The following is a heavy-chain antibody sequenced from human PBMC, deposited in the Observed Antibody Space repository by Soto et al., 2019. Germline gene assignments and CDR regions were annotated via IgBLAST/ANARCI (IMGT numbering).Heavy chain of an antibody. CDR2: IYYSGST. D-gene: IGHD2-15*01. CDR3: AGSARGYCSGGSCADYYFDY. Sequence: SETLSLTCTVSGGSISSYYWSWIRQPPGKGLEWIGYIYYSGSTNYNPSLKSRVTISVDTSKNQFSLKLSSVTAADTAVYYCAGSARGYCSGGSCADYYFDYWGQGTLVTVSS. J-gene: IGHJ4*02. V-gene: IGHV4-59*01. CDR1: GGSISSYY.